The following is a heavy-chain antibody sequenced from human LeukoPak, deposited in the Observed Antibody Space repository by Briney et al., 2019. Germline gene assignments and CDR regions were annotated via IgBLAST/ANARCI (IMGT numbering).Heavy chain of an antibody. CDR3: ARCGTPNNYYGYGVDV. J-gene: IGHJ6*02. CDR2: IKSDGRTT. V-gene: IGHV3-74*01. Sequence: GGSLRLSCAASGSTFSNYWMHWVRQAPGKGLVWVSRIKSDGRTTYYADSVKGRFTISRDNAKNSLYLQMISLRAEDTAVYYCARCGTPNNYYGYGVDVWGQGTTVIVSS. D-gene: IGHD1-26*01. CDR1: GSTFSNYW.